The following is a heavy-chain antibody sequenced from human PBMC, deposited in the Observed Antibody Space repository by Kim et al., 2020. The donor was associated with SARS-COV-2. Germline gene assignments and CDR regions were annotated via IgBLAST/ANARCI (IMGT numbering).Heavy chain of an antibody. Sequence: SVKGRFTISRDNSKNTLYLQMNSLRAEDTAVYYCARDLNVGGYYYYGMDVWGQGTTVTVSS. J-gene: IGHJ6*02. D-gene: IGHD3-16*01. V-gene: IGHV3-53*01. CDR3: ARDLNVGGYYYYGMDV.